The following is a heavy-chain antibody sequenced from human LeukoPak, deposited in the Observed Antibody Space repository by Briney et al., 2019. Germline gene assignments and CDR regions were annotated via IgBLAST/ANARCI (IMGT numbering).Heavy chain of an antibody. CDR3: VSHYGPGPV. J-gene: IGHJ4*02. CDR2: IYAKSGDT. D-gene: IGHD3-10*01. Sequence: ASVKVSCKTSGYNFNDHHVHWVRQAPGQGLEWMGRIYAKSGDTDYPQKFQIRATMTRDTSITTAYMELTSLRSDDTAVYYCVSHYGPGPVWGQGTLVTVS. V-gene: IGHV1-2*06. CDR1: GYNFNDHH.